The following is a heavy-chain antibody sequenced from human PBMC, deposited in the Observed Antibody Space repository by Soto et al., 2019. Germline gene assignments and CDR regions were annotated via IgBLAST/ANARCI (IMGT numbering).Heavy chain of an antibody. J-gene: IGHJ5*02. V-gene: IGHV3-30-3*01. CDR3: ARDTLALDP. Sequence: GGSLRLSCAASGFTFSSYAMHWVRQAPGKGLEWVAVISYDGSNKYYADSVKGRFTISRDNSKNTLYLQMNSLRAEDTAVYYCARDTLALDPWGQGTLVTVSS. CDR2: ISYDGSNK. CDR1: GFTFSSYA.